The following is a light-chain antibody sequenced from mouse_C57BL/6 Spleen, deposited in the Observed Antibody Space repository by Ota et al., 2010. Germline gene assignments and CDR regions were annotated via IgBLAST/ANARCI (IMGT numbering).Light chain of an antibody. CDR3: QHLWSTPLT. V-gene: IGKV12-41*01. CDR2: NAK. Sequence: DIHDDSVSSXLSASVGETVTITCRASGNIRNYLAWYQQKQGKSPQLVVYNAKTLADGVPSRFSGSGSGTQYSLKINSLQPEDFGTYYCQHLWSTPLTFGTGTKLELK. CDR1: GNIRNY. J-gene: IGKJ5*01.